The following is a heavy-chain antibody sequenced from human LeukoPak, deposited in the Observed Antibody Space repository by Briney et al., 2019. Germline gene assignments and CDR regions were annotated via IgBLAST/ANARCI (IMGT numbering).Heavy chain of an antibody. CDR1: GYTFTGYY. V-gene: IGHV1-2*04. D-gene: IGHD3-9*01. Sequence: ASVKVSCKASGYTFTGYYMHWVRQTPGQGLEWMGWINPNSGDTNYAQKFQGWVTMTRDTSISTAYMELSRLRSDDTAVYYCARAAKKLRYFDWLPLDYWGQGTLVTVSS. CDR2: INPNSGDT. CDR3: ARAAKKLRYFDWLPLDY. J-gene: IGHJ4*02.